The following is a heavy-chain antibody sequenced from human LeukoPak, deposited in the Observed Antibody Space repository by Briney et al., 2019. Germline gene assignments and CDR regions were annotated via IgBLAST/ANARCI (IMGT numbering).Heavy chain of an antibody. Sequence: PETLSLTCTVSGVSISSYYWSWIRQPPGKGLEWSGYIYYSGSPNYNPSLKSRVTISVDTSKNQFSLKLSAVTAADTAVYYCARHHYGSGSYYNWFDPWGQGTLVTVSS. D-gene: IGHD3-10*01. V-gene: IGHV4-59*08. CDR1: GVSISSYY. J-gene: IGHJ5*02. CDR3: ARHHYGSGSYYNWFDP. CDR2: IYYSGSP.